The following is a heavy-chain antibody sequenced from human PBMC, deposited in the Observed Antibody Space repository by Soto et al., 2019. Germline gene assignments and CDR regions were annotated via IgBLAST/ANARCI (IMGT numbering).Heavy chain of an antibody. CDR2: IYHSGST. CDR1: GASISSSNW. V-gene: IGHV4-4*02. Sequence: SETLSLTGAVSGASISSSNWWSWVRQPPGKGLEWIGEIYHSGSTNYNPSLKSRVTISVDKSKNQFSLKLSSVTAADTAVYYCARGGYSLGVKVAFDIWGQGTMVT. D-gene: IGHD3-16*01. J-gene: IGHJ3*02. CDR3: ARGGYSLGVKVAFDI.